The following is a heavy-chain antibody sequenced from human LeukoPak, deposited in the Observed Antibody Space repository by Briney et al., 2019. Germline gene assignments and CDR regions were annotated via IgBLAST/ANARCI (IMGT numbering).Heavy chain of an antibody. CDR1: GFTFSSYA. D-gene: IGHD6-13*01. V-gene: IGHV3-23*01. Sequence: GGSLRLSCAASGFTFSSYAMSWVRQAPGKGLEWVSAISGSGGSTYYADSVKGRFTISRDNSKNTLYLQMNSLRAEDTAVYYCARSIAAAGLLDYWGQGTLITVSS. CDR2: ISGSGGST. CDR3: ARSIAAAGLLDY. J-gene: IGHJ4*02.